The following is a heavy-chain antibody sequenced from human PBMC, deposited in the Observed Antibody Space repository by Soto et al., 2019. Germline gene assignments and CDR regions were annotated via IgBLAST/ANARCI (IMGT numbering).Heavy chain of an antibody. D-gene: IGHD3-10*01. J-gene: IGHJ6*02. CDR3: AKAKSHPGPYYYYGMDV. CDR2: ISGSGGST. V-gene: IGHV3-23*01. CDR1: GFTFSSYA. Sequence: GGSLRLSCAASGFTFSSYAMSWVRQAPGKGLEWVSAISGSGGSTYYADSVKGRFTISRDNSKNTLYLQMNSLRAEDTAVYYCAKAKSHPGPYYYYGMDVWGQGTTVTVSS.